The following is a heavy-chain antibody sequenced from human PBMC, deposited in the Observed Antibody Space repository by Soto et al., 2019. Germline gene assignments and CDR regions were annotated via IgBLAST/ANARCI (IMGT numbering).Heavy chain of an antibody. J-gene: IGHJ4*02. V-gene: IGHV4-39*01. Sequence: PSETLSLTCTVSGGSVTNSSYYWGWIRQSPGKGLEWIGSVYYRGRSYSKSPVKSRVTISVDTSKNRFSLRLNSVTASDTAVYFCVSQRTTVPTQAYFDYWGPGALVTVSS. CDR1: GGSVTNSSYY. D-gene: IGHD4-17*01. CDR2: VYYRGRS. CDR3: VSQRTTVPTQAYFDY.